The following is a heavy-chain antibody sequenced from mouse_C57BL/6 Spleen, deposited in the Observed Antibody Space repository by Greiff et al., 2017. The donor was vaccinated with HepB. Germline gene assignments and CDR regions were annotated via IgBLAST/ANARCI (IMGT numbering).Heavy chain of an antibody. CDR1: GYAFSSSW. D-gene: IGHD1-1*01. CDR3: AIYYGSAWFAY. J-gene: IGHJ3*01. Sequence: QVQLQQSGPELVKPGASVKISCKVSGYAFSSSWMNWVKQRPGKGLEWIGRIYPGDGDTNYNGKFKGKATLTTDKTASTAYMQLSSLTSEDSAVYFCAIYYGSAWFAYWGQGTLVTVSA. V-gene: IGHV1-82*01. CDR2: IYPGDGDT.